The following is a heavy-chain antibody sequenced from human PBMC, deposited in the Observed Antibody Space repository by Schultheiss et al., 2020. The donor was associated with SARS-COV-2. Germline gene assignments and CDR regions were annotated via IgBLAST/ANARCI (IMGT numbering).Heavy chain of an antibody. CDR3: ARQGASGLIHFQH. V-gene: IGHV4-59*08. CDR2: IYYSGST. Sequence: SETLSLTCAVYGGSFSSYYWSWIRQPPGKGLEWIGYIYYSGSTNYNPSLKSRVTISVDTSKNQFSLKLSSVTAADTAVYYCARQGASGLIHFQHWGQGTLVTVSS. D-gene: IGHD3-3*01. CDR1: GGSFSSYY. J-gene: IGHJ1*01.